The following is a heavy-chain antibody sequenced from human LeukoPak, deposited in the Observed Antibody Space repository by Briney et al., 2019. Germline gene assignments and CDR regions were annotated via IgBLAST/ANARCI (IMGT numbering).Heavy chain of an antibody. D-gene: IGHD1-26*01. CDR3: ARPSGLEGKRDYYYYGMDV. CDR2: ISSSGNTI. CDR1: GFTFSDYY. J-gene: IGHJ6*02. Sequence: GGSLRLSCAASGFTFSDYYMSWIRQAPGKGLEWVSYISSSGNTIYYADSVKGRFTISRDNAKNSLYLQMNSLRAEDTAVYYCARPSGLEGKRDYYYYGMDVWGQGTTVTVSS. V-gene: IGHV3-11*01.